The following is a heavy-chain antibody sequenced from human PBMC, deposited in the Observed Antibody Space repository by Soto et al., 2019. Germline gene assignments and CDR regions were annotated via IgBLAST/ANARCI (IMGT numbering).Heavy chain of an antibody. J-gene: IGHJ4*02. CDR2: ISHSGST. Sequence: LSLTCAVYGGSFSGYYWNWIRQPPGKGLEWIGEISHSGSTNYNPSLQSRVTLSVDTSKNQFSLNLTSVTAADTAVYYCARGGNWRADYWGQGILVTVSS. D-gene: IGHD3-3*01. V-gene: IGHV4-34*01. CDR3: ARGGNWRADY. CDR1: GGSFSGYY.